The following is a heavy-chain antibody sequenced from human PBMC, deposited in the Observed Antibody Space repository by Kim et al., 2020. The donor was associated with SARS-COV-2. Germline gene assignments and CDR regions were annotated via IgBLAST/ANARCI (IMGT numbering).Heavy chain of an antibody. V-gene: IGHV1-69*13. J-gene: IGHJ4*02. CDR3: ARVLGGYYYATFDY. CDR1: GGTFSSYA. Sequence: SVKVSCKASGGTFSSYAISWVRQAPGQGLEWMGGIIPIFGTANYAQKFQGRVTITADESTSTAYMELSRLRSEDTAVYLCARVLGGYYYATFDYWGQGTLVTVSS. D-gene: IGHD3-22*01. CDR2: IIPIFGTA.